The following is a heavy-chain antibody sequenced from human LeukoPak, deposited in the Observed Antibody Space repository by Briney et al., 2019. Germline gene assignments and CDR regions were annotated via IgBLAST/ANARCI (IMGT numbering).Heavy chain of an antibody. Sequence: GGSLRLSCAASGFTFSSYAMSWVRQAPGKGLEGVSAISGSGGSTYYADSVKGRFTISRDNSKNTLYLQMNSLRAEDTAVYYCAKFSSSWYEEDYWGQGTLVTVSS. J-gene: IGHJ4*02. CDR2: ISGSGGST. CDR1: GFTFSSYA. D-gene: IGHD6-13*01. V-gene: IGHV3-23*01. CDR3: AKFSSSWYEEDY.